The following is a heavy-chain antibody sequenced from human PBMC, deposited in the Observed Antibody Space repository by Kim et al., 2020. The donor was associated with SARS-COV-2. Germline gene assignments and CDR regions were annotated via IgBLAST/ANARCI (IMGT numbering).Heavy chain of an antibody. J-gene: IGHJ4*02. CDR1: GFTFSSYS. CDR2: ISSSSSYI. CDR3: ARAPGTIRAAASPTYDY. V-gene: IGHV3-21*04. D-gene: IGHD1-1*01. Sequence: GGSLRLSCAASGFTFSSYSMNWVRQAPGKGLEWVSSISSSSSYIYYADSVKGRFTISRDNAKNSLYLQMNSLRAEDTAVYYCARAPGTIRAAASPTYDYWGQGTLVTVSS.